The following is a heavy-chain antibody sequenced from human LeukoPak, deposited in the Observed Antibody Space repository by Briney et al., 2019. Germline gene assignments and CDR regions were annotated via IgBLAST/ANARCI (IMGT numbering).Heavy chain of an antibody. CDR3: ARAAMIVVVDYYFDY. V-gene: IGHV1-69*13. Sequence: SVKVSCKASGGTFSSYAISWVRQAPGQGLEWMGGIIPIFGTANYAQKFQGRVTITADESTSTAYMELSSLRSEDTAVYYCARAAMIVVVDYYFDYWGQGTLVTVSS. CDR1: GGTFSSYA. D-gene: IGHD3-22*01. J-gene: IGHJ4*02. CDR2: IIPIFGTA.